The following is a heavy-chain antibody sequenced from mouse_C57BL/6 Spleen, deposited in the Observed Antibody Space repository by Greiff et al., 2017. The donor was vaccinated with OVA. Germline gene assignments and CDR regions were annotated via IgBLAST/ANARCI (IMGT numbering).Heavy chain of an antibody. CDR2: ISSGGDYI. Sequence: EVHLVESGEGLVKPGGSLKLSCAASGFTFSSYAMSWVRQTPEKRLEWVAYISSGGDYIYYADTVKGRFTISRDNARNTLYLQMSSLKSEDTAMYYCTRSPLYYDYPAWFAYWGQGTLVTVSA. D-gene: IGHD2-4*01. J-gene: IGHJ3*01. V-gene: IGHV5-9-1*02. CDR3: TRSPLYYDYPAWFAY. CDR1: GFTFSSYA.